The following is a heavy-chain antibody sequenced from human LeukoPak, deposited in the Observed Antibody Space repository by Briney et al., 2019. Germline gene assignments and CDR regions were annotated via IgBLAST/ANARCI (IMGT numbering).Heavy chain of an antibody. CDR2: IIPIFGTA. V-gene: IGHV1-69*05. CDR3: ARVYGSGSYYVAVNWFDP. CDR1: GGTSSSYD. Sequence: SVKVSCKASGGTSSSYDISWVRQAPGQGLEWMGGIIPIFGTANYAQKFQGRVTITTDESTSTAYMELSSLRSEDTAVYYCARVYGSGSYYVAVNWFDPWGQGTLVTVSS. D-gene: IGHD3-10*01. J-gene: IGHJ5*02.